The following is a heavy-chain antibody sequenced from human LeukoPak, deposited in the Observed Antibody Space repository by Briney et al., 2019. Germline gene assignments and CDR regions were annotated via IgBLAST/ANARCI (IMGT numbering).Heavy chain of an antibody. Sequence: AGSLRLSCAASGFTFNNYSMNWVRQAPGKGLEWVSYISSSSKTIYYADSVKRRFTISRDNAKNSLYLQMNSLRAEATAVYYCATCSRISCSRGNWLDPWGQGTLVTVSS. CDR3: ATCSRISCSRGNWLDP. CDR1: GFTFNNYS. V-gene: IGHV3-48*01. D-gene: IGHD2-2*01. J-gene: IGHJ5*02. CDR2: ISSSSKTI.